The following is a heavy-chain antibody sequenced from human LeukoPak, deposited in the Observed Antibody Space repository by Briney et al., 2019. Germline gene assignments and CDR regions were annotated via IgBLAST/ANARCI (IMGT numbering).Heavy chain of an antibody. CDR3: ARSVGGHFDY. V-gene: IGHV3-21*01. CDR1: GFTFSSYS. Sequence: GGSLRLSCAASGFTFSSYSMNWVRQAPGKGLEWVSSISSSSSYIYYADSVKGRFTISRDSAKNSLYLQMNSLRDEDTAVYYCARSVGGHFDYWGQGMMVTVSS. D-gene: IGHD3-16*01. J-gene: IGHJ4*02. CDR2: ISSSSSYI.